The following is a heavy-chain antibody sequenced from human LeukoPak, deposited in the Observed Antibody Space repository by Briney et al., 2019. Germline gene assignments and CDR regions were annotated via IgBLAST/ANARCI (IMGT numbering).Heavy chain of an antibody. CDR1: GFTFSSYAM. V-gene: IGHV4-4*01. D-gene: IGHD1-26*01. CDR2: ISLAGQT. J-gene: IGHJ4*02. Sequence: GSLRLSCAASGFTFSSYAMSWVRQAPGQGLEWIGEISLAGQTNYNPSLNGRVTMSLDKSSNQLSLHLTSVTAADTATYFCSRESGPFCPFGYWGQGTLVIVSS. CDR3: SRESGPFCPFGY.